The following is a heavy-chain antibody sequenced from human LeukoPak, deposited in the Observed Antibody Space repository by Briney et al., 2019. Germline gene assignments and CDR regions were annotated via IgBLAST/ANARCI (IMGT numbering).Heavy chain of an antibody. V-gene: IGHV4-34*01. D-gene: IGHD5-12*01. CDR2: VDDTGST. CDR3: ARRDSGYAPTALQE. J-gene: IGHJ1*01. Sequence: PSETLSLTCAVYGGSPSGSSWSWIRQPPGKGLEWIGEVDDTGSTNYNPSLKSRATTSADTPKRQFSLTLPSVTAADTAVYYCARRDSGYAPTALQEWGQGTLVTVSA. CDR1: GGSPSGSS.